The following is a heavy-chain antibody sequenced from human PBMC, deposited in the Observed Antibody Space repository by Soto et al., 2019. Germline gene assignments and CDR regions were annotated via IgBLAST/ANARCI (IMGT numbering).Heavy chain of an antibody. Sequence: EVQLVESGGGLIQPGGSLRLSCAVSGFTVSNNYMSWVRQAPGKGLEGVSVIYSGGYTAYGDSVKGRFTISRDNSKNNLYCQWNGRGADARAVFYGARPPGGGGYWGQGTLVTVSS. CDR2: IYSGGYT. CDR3: ARPPGGGGY. J-gene: IGHJ4*02. V-gene: IGHV3-53*01. CDR1: GFTVSNNY. D-gene: IGHD3-10*01.